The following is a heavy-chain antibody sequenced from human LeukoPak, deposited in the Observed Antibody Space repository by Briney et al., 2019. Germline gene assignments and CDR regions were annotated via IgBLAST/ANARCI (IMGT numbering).Heavy chain of an antibody. V-gene: IGHV3-48*03. Sequence: PGGSLRLSCAASGFTFSSYEMNWVRQAPGKGLGWVSYISSSGSTIYYADSVKGRFTISRDNSKNTVYLQMNSMRAEDTAVYYCVKADYYDGRGYRGRAEFFHHWGQGTLVTVSS. D-gene: IGHD3-22*01. CDR3: VKADYYDGRGYRGRAEFFHH. CDR1: GFTFSSYE. CDR2: ISSSGSTI. J-gene: IGHJ1*01.